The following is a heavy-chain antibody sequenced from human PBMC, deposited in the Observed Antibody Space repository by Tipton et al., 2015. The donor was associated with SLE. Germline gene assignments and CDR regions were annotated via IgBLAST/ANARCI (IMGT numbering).Heavy chain of an antibody. CDR2: ISWNSGSI. CDR3: AKDQGATTYRYFDL. V-gene: IGHV3-9*01. Sequence: SLRLSCAASGFTFDDYAMHWVRQAPGKGLEWVSGISWNSGSIGYADSVKGRFTISRDNAKNSLYLQTNSLRAEDTALYYCAKDQGATTYRYFDLWGRGTLVTVSS. CDR1: GFTFDDYA. J-gene: IGHJ2*01. D-gene: IGHD1-26*01.